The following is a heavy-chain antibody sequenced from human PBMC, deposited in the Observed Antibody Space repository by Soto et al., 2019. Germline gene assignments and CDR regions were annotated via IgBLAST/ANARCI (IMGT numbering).Heavy chain of an antibody. J-gene: IGHJ4*02. V-gene: IGHV3-23*01. CDR1: GFSFDKYA. Sequence: DVQLLESGGGLVQPGGSLKLSCVASGFSFDKYAMIWVRQAPGKGQEWVSGITGSGRSIQYTASVKGRFTISRDNSKNTVYLQMDYLRDEDTAMYYCAKDDVSGDGLWLVSDWGQGTPVTVS. CDR2: ITGSGRSI. CDR3: AKDDVSGDGLWLVSD. D-gene: IGHD2-21*02.